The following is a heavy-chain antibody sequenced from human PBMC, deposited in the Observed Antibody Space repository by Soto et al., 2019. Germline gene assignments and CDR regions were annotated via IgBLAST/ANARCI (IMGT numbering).Heavy chain of an antibody. V-gene: IGHV1-8*01. CDR3: ARGINYYDSGDDAFDI. J-gene: IGHJ3*02. Sequence: QVQLVQSGAEVKKPGASVKVSCKASGYTFTSYDINWVRQATGQGLEWMGWMNPNSGNTGYAQKLQGRVTMTRNTSMSTAYMELSSLRSEDTAVYYCARGINYYDSGDDAFDIWGQGTMVTVSS. CDR1: GYTFTSYD. D-gene: IGHD3-10*01. CDR2: MNPNSGNT.